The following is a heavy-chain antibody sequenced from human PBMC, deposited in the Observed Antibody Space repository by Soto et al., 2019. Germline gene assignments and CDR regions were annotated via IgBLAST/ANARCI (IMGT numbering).Heavy chain of an antibody. CDR2: IYFTGNT. V-gene: IGHV4-30-2*03. CDR3: AGQTFTIAAASYGRSNWFDP. J-gene: IGHJ5*02. CDR1: GGSISSAGYS. Sequence: PSETLSLTCAVSGGSISSAGYSWSWIRQPPGKGLEWIGTIYFTGNTYYTPSLKSRLTMSIDTSKNEFSLRLNSVTAADTAVYYCAGQTFTIAAASYGRSNWFDPWGPGTLVTVSS. D-gene: IGHD6-25*01.